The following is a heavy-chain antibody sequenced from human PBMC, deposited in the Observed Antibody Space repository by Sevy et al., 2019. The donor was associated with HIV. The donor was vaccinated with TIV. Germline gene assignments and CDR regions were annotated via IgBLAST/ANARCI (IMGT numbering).Heavy chain of an antibody. CDR2: ISRSGSTI. CDR3: ARENTMIEEPGWFDP. J-gene: IGHJ5*02. Sequence: GGSLRLSCAASGFTFSDYYMSWIRQAPGKGLEWVSYISRSGSTINYADSVKGRFTISRTKANNSLYLQINSLRAEDTGVYYCARENTMIEEPGWFDPWGQGTLVTVSS. D-gene: IGHD3-22*01. V-gene: IGHV3-11*01. CDR1: GFTFSDYY.